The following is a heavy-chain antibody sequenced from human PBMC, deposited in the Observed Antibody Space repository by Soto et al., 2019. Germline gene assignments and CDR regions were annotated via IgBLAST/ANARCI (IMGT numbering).Heavy chain of an antibody. V-gene: IGHV3-7*01. CDR1: AFTFSIYW. D-gene: IGHD5-12*01. Sequence: GGSLRLSCTASAFTFSIYWMAWVRQAPGKGLEWVANINQDGSTKSYVDSVKGRFTISRDNAKNTLYLQMNSLRPEDMAVYYCARNRGYRQFDYWGQGTLVTVSS. CDR2: INQDGSTK. J-gene: IGHJ4*02. CDR3: ARNRGYRQFDY.